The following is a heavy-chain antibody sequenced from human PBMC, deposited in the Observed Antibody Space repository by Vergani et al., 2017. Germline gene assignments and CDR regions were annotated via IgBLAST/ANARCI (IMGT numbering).Heavy chain of an antibody. Sequence: QLQLQESGPGLVKPSETLSLTCTVPGGSLSSSSYYWGWIRQPPGKGLEWIGSIYYSGSTYYNPSLKSRVTISVDTSKNQFSLKLSSVTAADTAVYYCAREKYYDYVWGGYRPPPDYWGRGTLVTGSS. CDR1: GGSLSSSSYY. D-gene: IGHD3-16*02. CDR3: AREKYYDYVWGGYRPPPDY. J-gene: IGHJ4*02. V-gene: IGHV4-39*07. CDR2: IYYSGST.